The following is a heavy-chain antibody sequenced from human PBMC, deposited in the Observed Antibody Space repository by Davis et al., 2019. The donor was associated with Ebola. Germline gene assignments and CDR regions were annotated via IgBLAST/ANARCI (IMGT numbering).Heavy chain of an antibody. J-gene: IGHJ2*01. Sequence: PGGSLRLSCPASGFTVSTNYIPRVRHPPGKGLEWVSVIYTDGRTYYADSVKGRFTISRDSSKNTLYLQMSSLRDEDTAVYHCARGLRPPFWYNDLWGRGTVVTVAS. CDR3: ARGLRPPFWYNDL. CDR2: IYTDGRT. CDR1: GFTVSTNY. V-gene: IGHV3-53*01.